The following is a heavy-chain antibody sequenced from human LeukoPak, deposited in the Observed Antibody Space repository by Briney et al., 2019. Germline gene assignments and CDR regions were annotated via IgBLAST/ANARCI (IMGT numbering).Heavy chain of an antibody. CDR3: ARGLRYYDFWSGYSYYYYGMDV. V-gene: IGHV4-61*01. J-gene: IGHJ6*02. D-gene: IGHD3-3*01. CDR2: IYYSGST. Sequence: SETLSLTCTVSGGSVSSGSYYWSWIRQPPGKGLEWIGYIYYSGSTNYNPSLKSRVTISVDTSKNQFSLKLSSVTAADTAMYYCARGLRYYDFWSGYSYYYYGMDVWGQGTTVTVSS. CDR1: GGSVSSGSYY.